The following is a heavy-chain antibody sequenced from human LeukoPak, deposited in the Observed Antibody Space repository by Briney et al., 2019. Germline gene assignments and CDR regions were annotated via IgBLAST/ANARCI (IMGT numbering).Heavy chain of an antibody. Sequence: PGGSLRLSCAASGFTFSSYEMNWVRQAPGKGLEWVSYISSSGSTIYYADSVKGRFTISRDNAKNSLYLQMSSLRAEDTAVYYCARVMYGDYGSDAFDIWGQGTMVTVSS. CDR1: GFTFSSYE. D-gene: IGHD4-17*01. J-gene: IGHJ3*02. V-gene: IGHV3-48*03. CDR2: ISSSGSTI. CDR3: ARVMYGDYGSDAFDI.